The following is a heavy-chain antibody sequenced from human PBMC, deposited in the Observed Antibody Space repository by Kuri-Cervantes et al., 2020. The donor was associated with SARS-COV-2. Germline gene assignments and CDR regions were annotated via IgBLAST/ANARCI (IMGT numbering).Heavy chain of an antibody. CDR2: IYPGDSDT. D-gene: IGHD3-10*01. Sequence: GESLKISCKGSGYSFTHYWIGWVRQMPGKGLEWVGIIYPGDSDTRYSPSFQGQVTISADKSISTAYLQWSSLKASDTAMYYCARQVQWFGEPHPIGGMDVWGQGTTVTVSS. J-gene: IGHJ6*02. CDR1: GYSFTHYW. V-gene: IGHV5-51*01. CDR3: ARQVQWFGEPHPIGGMDV.